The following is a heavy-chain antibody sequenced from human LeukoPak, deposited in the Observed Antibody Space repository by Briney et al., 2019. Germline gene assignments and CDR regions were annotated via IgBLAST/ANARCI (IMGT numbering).Heavy chain of an antibody. J-gene: IGHJ4*02. Sequence: GGSLRLSCAASGFSYNSYWMSWVRQAPGKGLEWVAHIRKDGSDKYYLDSVKARFTISRDNVKNLVHLQMNGLRAEDTAVYYCARDRGLRYFDSFDFWGQGTRVTVSS. CDR1: GFSYNSYW. CDR2: IRKDGSDK. V-gene: IGHV3-7*03. CDR3: ARDRGLRYFDSFDF. D-gene: IGHD3-9*01.